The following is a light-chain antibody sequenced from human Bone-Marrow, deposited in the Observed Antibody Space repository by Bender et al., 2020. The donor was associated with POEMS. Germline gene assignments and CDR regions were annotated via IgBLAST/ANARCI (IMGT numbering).Light chain of an antibody. CDR3: SSRDSAGNRVV. CDR1: SLRYWY. J-gene: IGLJ2*01. Sequence: SSELTQDPTVSVALGQTVTITCQGDSLRYWYATWYQKKPGQAPQLVIYAINNRPSGIPDRFSASTSGSTASLTITGAQAEDEADYFCSSRDSAGNRVVFGGGTKLTVL. V-gene: IGLV3-19*01. CDR2: AIN.